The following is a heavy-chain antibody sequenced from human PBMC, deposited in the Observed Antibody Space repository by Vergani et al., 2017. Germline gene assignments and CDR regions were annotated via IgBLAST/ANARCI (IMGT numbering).Heavy chain of an antibody. CDR2: SIPIFGTA. D-gene: IGHD6-6*01. J-gene: IGHJ6*03. Sequence: QVQLVQSGAEVKKPGSSVKVSCKASGGTFSSYAISWVRQAPGQGIEWMGGSIPIFGTANYAKKFQGRVTSTADASTSTAYMELSSLRSEDTAVYYCAGDFRIAARPVGYYYYMDVWGKGP. V-gene: IGHV1-69*01. CDR1: GGTFSSYA. CDR3: AGDFRIAARPVGYYYYMDV.